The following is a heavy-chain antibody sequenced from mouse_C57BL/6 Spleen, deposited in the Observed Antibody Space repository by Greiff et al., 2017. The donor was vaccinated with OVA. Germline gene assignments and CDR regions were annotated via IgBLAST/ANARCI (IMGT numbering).Heavy chain of an antibody. Sequence: VQVVESGPGLVAPSQSLSITCTVSGFSLTSYGVHWVRQPPGKGLEWLVVIWSDGSTTYNSALKSRLSISKDNSKSQVFLKMNSLQTDDTAMYYCARHRDYGSSYDWYFDVWGTGTTVTVSS. V-gene: IGHV2-6-1*01. CDR3: ARHRDYGSSYDWYFDV. J-gene: IGHJ1*03. CDR1: GFSLTSYG. D-gene: IGHD1-1*01. CDR2: IWSDGST.